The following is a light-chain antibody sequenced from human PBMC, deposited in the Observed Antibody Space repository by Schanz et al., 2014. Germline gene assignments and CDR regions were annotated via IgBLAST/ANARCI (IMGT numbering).Light chain of an antibody. V-gene: IGLV1-40*01. CDR2: GNS. CDR3: QSYDSSLSAL. J-gene: IGLJ2*01. CDR1: SSNIGNNY. Sequence: QSVLTQPPSVSAAPGQKVTISCSGSSSNIGNNYVSWYQQLPGTAPKLLIYGNSNRPSGVPDRFSGSKSGTSASLAITGLQAEDEADYYCQSYDSSLSALFGGGTKLTVL.